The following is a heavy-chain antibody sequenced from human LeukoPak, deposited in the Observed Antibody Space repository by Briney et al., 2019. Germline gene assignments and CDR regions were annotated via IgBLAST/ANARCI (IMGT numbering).Heavy chain of an antibody. CDR2: ISGSGGST. V-gene: IGHV3-23*01. J-gene: IGHJ4*02. D-gene: IGHD6-13*01. CDR1: GFTFSSYA. Sequence: GGSLRLSCAASGFTFSSYAMSWVRQAPGKGREWGSAISGSGGSTYYADSVKGRFTISRDNSKNTLYLQMITLRAEDTAVYYCAKARYSSSWAFDYWGQGTLVTVSS. CDR3: AKARYSSSWAFDY.